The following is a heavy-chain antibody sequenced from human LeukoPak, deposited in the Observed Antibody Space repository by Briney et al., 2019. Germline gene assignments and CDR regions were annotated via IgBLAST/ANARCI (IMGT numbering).Heavy chain of an antibody. Sequence: SVKVSCKASGGTFSSYAISWVRQAPGQGLEWMGGIIPIFGTANYAQKFQGRVTITTDESTSTAYMELSSLRSEDMAVYYCARGPTITIFGVVIPYYFDHWGQGTLVTVSS. D-gene: IGHD3-3*01. CDR2: IIPIFGTA. V-gene: IGHV1-69*05. CDR1: GGTFSSYA. CDR3: ARGPTITIFGVVIPYYFDH. J-gene: IGHJ4*02.